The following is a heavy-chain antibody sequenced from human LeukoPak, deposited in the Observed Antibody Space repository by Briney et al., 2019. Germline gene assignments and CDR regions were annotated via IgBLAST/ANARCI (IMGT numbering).Heavy chain of an antibody. Sequence: GGSLRLYCAASGFTFSNYAMSWVRQAPGKGLEWISGITGGRSTYYADSVKGRFTISRDNAKNSLYLQMNSLRAEDTAVYYCARDYYYYGMDVWGQGTTVTVSS. CDR2: ITGGRST. V-gene: IGHV3-23*01. CDR3: ARDYYYYGMDV. J-gene: IGHJ6*02. CDR1: GFTFSNYA.